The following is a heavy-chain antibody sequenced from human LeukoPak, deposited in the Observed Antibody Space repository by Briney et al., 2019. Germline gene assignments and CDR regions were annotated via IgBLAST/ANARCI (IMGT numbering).Heavy chain of an antibody. Sequence: GGTLRLSCAASGFTFSSYAMHWVRQAQAKGLEWVAVISYDGSNKYYADSVKGRFTISRDNSKNTLYLQMNRLRAQHTAVYYCARGRSGSSAPFDYWGQGTLVTVSS. CDR2: ISYDGSNK. J-gene: IGHJ4*02. V-gene: IGHV3-30*01. CDR3: ARGRSGSSAPFDY. CDR1: GFTFSSYA. D-gene: IGHD1-26*01.